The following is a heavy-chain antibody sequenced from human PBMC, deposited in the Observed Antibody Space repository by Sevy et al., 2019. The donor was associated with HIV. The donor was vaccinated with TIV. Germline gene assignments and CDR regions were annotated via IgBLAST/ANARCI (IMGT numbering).Heavy chain of an antibody. J-gene: IGHJ3*02. D-gene: IGHD3-22*01. Sequence: ASVKVSCKVSGYTLTELSMHWVRQAPGKGLEWMGGFDPEDGETIYAQEFQGRVTMTEDTSTDTAYMELSSLRSEDTAVYYCATAYYYDSSGYQGLFDIWGQGTMVTVSS. CDR2: FDPEDGET. CDR1: GYTLTELS. V-gene: IGHV1-24*01. CDR3: ATAYYYDSSGYQGLFDI.